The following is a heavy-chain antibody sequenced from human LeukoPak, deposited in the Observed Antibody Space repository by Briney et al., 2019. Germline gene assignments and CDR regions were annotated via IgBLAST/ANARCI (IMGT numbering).Heavy chain of an antibody. Sequence: SGTLSLTCAVSGGSINSGGYSWSWIRQPPGKGLEWIGYIYHSGSTYYNPSLKSRVTISVDRSKNQFSLKLSSVTAADTAVYYCARADGTPTYFDYWGQGTLVTVSS. CDR1: GGSINSGGYS. D-gene: IGHD1-14*01. J-gene: IGHJ4*02. CDR3: ARADGTPTYFDY. V-gene: IGHV4-30-2*01. CDR2: IYHSGST.